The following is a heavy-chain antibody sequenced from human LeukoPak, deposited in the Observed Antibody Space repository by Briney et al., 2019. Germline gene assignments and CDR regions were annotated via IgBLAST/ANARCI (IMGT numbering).Heavy chain of an antibody. Sequence: GGSQRLSCAASGFTFSSYGMHWVRQAPGKGLEWVAVIWYDGSNKYYADSVKGRFTISRDNSKNTLYLQMSSLRAEDTAVYYCARDRIYHYFDYWGQGTLVTVSS. J-gene: IGHJ4*02. D-gene: IGHD5/OR15-5a*01. CDR1: GFTFSSYG. CDR3: ARDRIYHYFDY. V-gene: IGHV3-33*01. CDR2: IWYDGSNK.